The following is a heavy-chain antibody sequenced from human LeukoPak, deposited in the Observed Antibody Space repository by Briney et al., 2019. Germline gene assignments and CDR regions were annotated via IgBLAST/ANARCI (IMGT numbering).Heavy chain of an antibody. Sequence: ASVKVSCKASGYTFTSYAMHWVRQAPGQRLEWMGWINAGNGNTKYSQKFQGRVTITRDTSASTAYMELSSLRSEDTAVYYCARDIVVVVAAIAKTWFDPWGQGTLVTVSS. CDR1: GYTFTSYA. CDR2: INAGNGNT. CDR3: ARDIVVVVAAIAKTWFDP. D-gene: IGHD2-15*01. J-gene: IGHJ5*02. V-gene: IGHV1-3*01.